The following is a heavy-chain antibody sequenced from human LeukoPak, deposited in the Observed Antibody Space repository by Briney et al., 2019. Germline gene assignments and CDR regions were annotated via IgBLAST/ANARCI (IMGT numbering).Heavy chain of an antibody. D-gene: IGHD6-19*01. Sequence: PGGSLRLSCAASGFTFSSYAMSWVRQAPGKGLEWVSAISGSGGSTYYADSVKGRFTISRDNSKNTLYLQMNSLRAEDTAVYYCAKSPPGSSGWYEYYFDYWGQGTLVTVSS. CDR1: GFTFSSYA. CDR2: ISGSGGST. J-gene: IGHJ4*02. CDR3: AKSPPGSSGWYEYYFDY. V-gene: IGHV3-23*01.